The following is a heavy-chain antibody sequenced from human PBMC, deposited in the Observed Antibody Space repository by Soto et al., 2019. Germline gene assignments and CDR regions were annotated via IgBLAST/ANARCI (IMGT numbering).Heavy chain of an antibody. Sequence: SETLSLTCAVSGGSISSGGYSWSWIRQPPGKGLEWIGYIYHSGSTYYNPSLKSRVTLSVDRSKNQFSLKLSSVTAADTATYYCARATYYYDSSGYAAYYFDYWGQGTLVTVSS. CDR3: ARATYYYDSSGYAAYYFDY. J-gene: IGHJ4*02. CDR2: IYHSGST. CDR1: GGSISSGGYS. V-gene: IGHV4-30-2*01. D-gene: IGHD3-22*01.